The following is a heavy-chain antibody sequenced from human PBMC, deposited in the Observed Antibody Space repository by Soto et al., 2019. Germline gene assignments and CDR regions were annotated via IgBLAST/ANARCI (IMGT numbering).Heavy chain of an antibody. J-gene: IGHJ5*02. CDR3: ARKVGPTYYDDSSGSRFDP. D-gene: IGHD3-22*01. Sequence: SVKVSCKASGGTFSSYAISWVRHAPGQGLEWMGGIIPIFGTANYAQKFQGRVTITADESTSTAYMELSSLRSEDTAVYYCARKVGPTYYDDSSGSRFDPWGQGTLVTVSS. CDR2: IIPIFGTA. CDR1: GGTFSSYA. V-gene: IGHV1-69*13.